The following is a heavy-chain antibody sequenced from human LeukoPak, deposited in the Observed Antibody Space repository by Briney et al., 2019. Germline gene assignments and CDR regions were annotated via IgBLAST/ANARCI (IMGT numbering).Heavy chain of an antibody. CDR1: GDRVSSNSAA. CDR3: ARQSSTDYYYYGLNV. J-gene: IGHJ6*02. D-gene: IGHD1-1*01. V-gene: IGHV6-1*01. CDR2: TYYRSKWHY. Sequence: SQTLSLTCVISGDRVSSNSAAWNWIRQSPSRGLKWLGRTYYRSKWHYDYAESVKRRITVDPDTSKNQFSLQLNSVTPEDTAVYYCARQSSTDYYYYGLNVWGQGTTVAVSS.